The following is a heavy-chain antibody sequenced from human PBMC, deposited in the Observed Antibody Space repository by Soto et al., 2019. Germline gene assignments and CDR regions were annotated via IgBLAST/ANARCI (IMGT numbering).Heavy chain of an antibody. Sequence: GGSLRLSCAASGFTFSSYGMHWVRQAPGKGLEWVAVIWYDGSNKYYADSVKGRFTISRDNSKNTLYLQMNSLRAEDTAVYYCARGGYSYGYYYYGMDVWGQGAPVTVSS. CDR3: ARGGYSYGYYYYGMDV. D-gene: IGHD5-18*01. CDR2: IWYDGSNK. CDR1: GFTFSSYG. V-gene: IGHV3-33*01. J-gene: IGHJ6*02.